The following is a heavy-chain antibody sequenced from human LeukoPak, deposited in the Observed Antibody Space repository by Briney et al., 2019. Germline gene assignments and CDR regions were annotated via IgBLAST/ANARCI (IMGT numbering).Heavy chain of an antibody. CDR3: ARNGNYYYYMDV. CDR2: IKQDGSEE. J-gene: IGHJ6*03. CDR1: GFIFKSYW. V-gene: IGHV3-7*01. Sequence: GGSLRLSCAASGFIFKSYWMSWVRQAPGKGLEWVANIKQDGSEENYVDSVRGRFTISRDNAKNSLYLQMNSLRAEDTAVYYCARNGNYYYYMDVWGKGTTVTISS.